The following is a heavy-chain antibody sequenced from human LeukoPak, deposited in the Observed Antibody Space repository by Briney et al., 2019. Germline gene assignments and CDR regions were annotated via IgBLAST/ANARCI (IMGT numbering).Heavy chain of an antibody. CDR2: IYTSGTT. Sequence: PLETLSLTCAVSGYSISSGYCWNWIRQPAGKGLEWIGHIYTSGTTTNSNPSLKSRVAISLDTSKNHFSLKLSSVTAADTAVYYCARAKKRSGRSRNFYLDVWGKGTTVTVSS. J-gene: IGHJ6*03. CDR1: GYSISSGYC. V-gene: IGHV4-61*09. CDR3: ARAKKRSGRSRNFYLDV. D-gene: IGHD1-26*01.